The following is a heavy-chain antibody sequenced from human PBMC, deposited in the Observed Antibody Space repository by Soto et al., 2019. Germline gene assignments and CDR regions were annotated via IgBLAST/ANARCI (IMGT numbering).Heavy chain of an antibody. V-gene: IGHV4-30-2*01. CDR1: GGSISSGGYS. J-gene: IGHJ3*02. CDR3: ARGAGGDAFDI. CDR2: IYHSGST. Sequence: QLQLQESGSGLVKPSQTLSLTCAVSGGSISSGGYSWSWIRQPPGKGLEWIGYIYHSGSTYYNPSLKSRXTXSXXRSKNQFSLELSSVTAADTAVYYGARGAGGDAFDIWGQGTMVTVSS.